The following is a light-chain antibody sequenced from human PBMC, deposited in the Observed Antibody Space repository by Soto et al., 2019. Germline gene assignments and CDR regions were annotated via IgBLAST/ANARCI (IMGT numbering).Light chain of an antibody. V-gene: IGKV1-33*01. CDR3: QQYDNLPYT. J-gene: IGKJ2*01. CDR1: QDISNY. CDR2: DAS. Sequence: DIQMTQSPSSLSASVGDRVTITCQASQDISNYLNWYQQKPGKAPKLLIYDASNLKTGVPSRFSGSGSGTDFTFTISSLQPKEIATYYCQQYDNLPYTFGQGTKLEIK.